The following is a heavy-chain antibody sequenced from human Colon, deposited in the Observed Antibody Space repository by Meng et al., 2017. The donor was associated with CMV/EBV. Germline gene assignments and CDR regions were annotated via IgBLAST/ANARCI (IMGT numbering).Heavy chain of an antibody. CDR1: GFTFSSRW. CDR3: ASSRGPGGYFYGMDT. CDR2: ITGSGGST. Sequence: GESLKISCAASGFTFSSRWMHWVRQVPGKGLEWVSTITGSGGSTYYADSVKGRFTLSRDNSKNTLYLQMNSLRVEDTAVYYCASSRGPGGYFYGMDTWGQGTTVTVSS. V-gene: IGHV3-23*01. J-gene: IGHJ6*02. D-gene: IGHD3-10*01.